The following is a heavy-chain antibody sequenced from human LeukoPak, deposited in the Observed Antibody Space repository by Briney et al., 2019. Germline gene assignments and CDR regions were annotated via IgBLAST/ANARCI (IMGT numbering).Heavy chain of an antibody. J-gene: IGHJ4*02. D-gene: IGHD6-19*01. V-gene: IGHV3-53*01. Sequence: GGSLRLSCAASGFTVSSNYMNWVRQAPGKGLEWVSVIYGGGNIYYADSVKGRFTISRDNSKNTLYLHMNTLRAEDTAVYYCARKYNSGWWIDCWGQGTLVTVSS. CDR2: IYGGGNI. CDR1: GFTVSSNY. CDR3: ARKYNSGWWIDC.